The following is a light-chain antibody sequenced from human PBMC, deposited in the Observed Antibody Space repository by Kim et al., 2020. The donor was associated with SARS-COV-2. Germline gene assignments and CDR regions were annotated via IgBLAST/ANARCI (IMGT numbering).Light chain of an antibody. Sequence: VSPGERATRSCRASQSVTSNLAWYQQSPGQAPRLLIYGASIRATGIPDRFSGSGSGTEFTLTISSLQPEDFALYYCQQYNRWPPYIFGQGTKLEI. J-gene: IGKJ2*01. CDR1: QSVTSN. CDR3: QQYNRWPPYI. V-gene: IGKV3-15*01. CDR2: GAS.